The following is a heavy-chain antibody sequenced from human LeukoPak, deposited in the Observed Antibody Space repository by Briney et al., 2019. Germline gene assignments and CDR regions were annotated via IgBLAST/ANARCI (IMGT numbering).Heavy chain of an antibody. CDR3: ARDTYYYDSSGYYGDY. V-gene: IGHV1-2*02. CDR2: INPNSGGT. CDR1: GYTFTGYY. D-gene: IGHD3-22*01. J-gene: IGHJ4*02. Sequence: ASVKVSCKASGYTFTGYYMHWVRQAPGQGLEWMGWINPNSGGTNYAQKFQGRVTMTTDTSTSTAYMELRSLRSDDTAVYYCARDTYYYDSSGYYGDYWGQGTLVTVSS.